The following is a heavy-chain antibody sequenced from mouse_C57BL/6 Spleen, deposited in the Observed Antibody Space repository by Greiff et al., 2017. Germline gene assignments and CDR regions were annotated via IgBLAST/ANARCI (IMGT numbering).Heavy chain of an antibody. D-gene: IGHD3-2*02. CDR1: GYAFSSYW. V-gene: IGHV1-80*01. J-gene: IGHJ3*01. CDR2: LYPGDGDT. Sequence: QVQLQQSGAELVKPGASVKISCKASGYAFSSYWMNWVKQRPGKGLEWIGQLYPGDGDTNYNGKFKGKATLTADKSSSTAYMRLSSLTSEDSAVYVCARSRSSGSAWFAYWGQGTLVTVSA. CDR3: ARSRSSGSAWFAY.